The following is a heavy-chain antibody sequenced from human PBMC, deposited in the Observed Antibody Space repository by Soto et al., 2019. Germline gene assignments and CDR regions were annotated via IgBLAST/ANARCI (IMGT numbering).Heavy chain of an antibody. J-gene: IGHJ4*02. Sequence: ASVKVSCKVSGSTLTELSMHWVRQAPGKGLEWMGGFDPVSGTANYAQKFQGRVTITEDKSTSTAYMELSSLRSEDTAVYYCARDEVRDYYDSSGYPPFGYWGQGTLVT. D-gene: IGHD3-22*01. V-gene: IGHV1-24*01. CDR2: FDPVSGTA. CDR1: GSTLTELS. CDR3: ARDEVRDYYDSSGYPPFGY.